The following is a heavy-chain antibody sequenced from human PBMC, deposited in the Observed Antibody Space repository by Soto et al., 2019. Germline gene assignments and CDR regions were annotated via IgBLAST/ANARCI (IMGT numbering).Heavy chain of an antibody. J-gene: IGHJ6*02. V-gene: IGHV4-39*01. CDR2: IYYSGST. CDR3: ARQSGSGWYYYGMDV. Sequence: QLQLQESGPGLVKPSETLSLTCTVSGGSISSSSYYWGWIRQPPGKGLEWIGSIYYSGSTYYNPSLKSRVTISVDTSKNQFSLKLSSVTAADTAVYYSARQSGSGWYYYGMDVWGQGTTVTVSS. CDR1: GGSISSSSYY. D-gene: IGHD6-19*01.